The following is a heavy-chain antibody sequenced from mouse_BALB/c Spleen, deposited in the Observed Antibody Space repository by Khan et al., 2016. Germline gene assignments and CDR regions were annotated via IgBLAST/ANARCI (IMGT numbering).Heavy chain of an antibody. Sequence: ESGGDLVKPGGSLKLSGAASGFTFSSYSMSWVRQTPDKRLEWVATISSGGDYTYYPDNVKGRFTISRDNAKNTLYLQMSSLKSEDTAMYYCASHLTGSFAYWGQGTLVTVSA. D-gene: IGHD4-1*01. CDR3: ASHLTGSFAY. J-gene: IGHJ3*01. CDR2: ISSGGDYT. V-gene: IGHV5-6*01. CDR1: GFTFSSYS.